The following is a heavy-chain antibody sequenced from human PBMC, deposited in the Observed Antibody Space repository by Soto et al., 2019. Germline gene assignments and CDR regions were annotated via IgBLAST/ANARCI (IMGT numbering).Heavy chain of an antibody. D-gene: IGHD4-17*01. Sequence: QVQLQESSPGLVKPSQTLSLTCTVSGGSISSGGYYWSWIRQHPGKGLEWIGYIYYSGSTYYNPSLKSRVTISVDTSKNQFSLKLSSVTAADTAVYYCARDGAARRLWFDPWGQGTLVTVSS. CDR2: IYYSGST. CDR3: ARDGAARRLWFDP. J-gene: IGHJ5*02. CDR1: GGSISSGGYY. V-gene: IGHV4-31*03.